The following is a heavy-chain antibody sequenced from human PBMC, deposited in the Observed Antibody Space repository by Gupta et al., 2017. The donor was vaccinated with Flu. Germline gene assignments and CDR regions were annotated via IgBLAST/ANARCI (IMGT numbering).Heavy chain of an antibody. CDR3: ARDRAMDDY. V-gene: IGHV3-7*01. J-gene: IGHJ4*02. CDR2: IKQDGSEI. Sequence: MNWVRQAPGKGLEWVANIKQDGSEINYVDPVKGRFTISRDNAKNSLYLQMNSLRAEDTAVYYCARDRAMDDYWGQGTLVTVSS. D-gene: IGHD5-18*01.